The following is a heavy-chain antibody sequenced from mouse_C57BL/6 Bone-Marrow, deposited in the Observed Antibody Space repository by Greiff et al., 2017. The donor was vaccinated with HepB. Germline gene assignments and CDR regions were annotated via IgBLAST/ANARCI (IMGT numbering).Heavy chain of an antibody. CDR2: IYPGDGDT. CDR1: GYAFSSYW. D-gene: IGHD2-2*01. CDR3: ARATRVTTSYYDGKGG. J-gene: IGHJ4*01. Sequence: QVQLQQSGAELVKPGASVKFSCKASGYAFSSYWMHWVKQRPGKGLEWIGPIYPGDGDTNYNGKFKGKATLTADKSSSTAYMQLSSLTSEDSAVEVCARATRVTTSYYDGKGGWGKATSVT. V-gene: IGHV1-80*01.